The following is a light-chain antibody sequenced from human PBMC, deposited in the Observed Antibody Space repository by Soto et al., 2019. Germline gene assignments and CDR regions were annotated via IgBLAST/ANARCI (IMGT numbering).Light chain of an antibody. CDR3: CAYVSSNTLL. V-gene: IGLV2-23*01. J-gene: IGLJ3*02. CDR1: SSDVGGYDL. Sequence: QSALTQPASVSGSPGQSITISCTGTSSDVGGYDLVSWYQQHPGKAPKLIIYEGSKRPSGISNRFSGSKSGNTASLIISGLQGDDEGDYYCCAYVSSNTLLFGGGTMLNVL. CDR2: EGS.